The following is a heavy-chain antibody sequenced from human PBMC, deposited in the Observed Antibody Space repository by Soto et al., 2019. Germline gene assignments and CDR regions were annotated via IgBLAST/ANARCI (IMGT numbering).Heavy chain of an antibody. CDR2: IYYSGST. D-gene: IGHD2-15*01. J-gene: IGHJ5*02. CDR3: ARDRAGEVVVAADNWFAP. Sequence: SETLSLTCTVSGGSISSGDYYWSWIRQPPGKGLEWIGYIYYSGSTYYNPSLKSRVTISVDTSKNQFSLKLSSVTAADTAVYYCARDRAGEVVVAADNWFAPWGQGTLVTVSS. CDR1: GGSISSGDYY. V-gene: IGHV4-30-4*01.